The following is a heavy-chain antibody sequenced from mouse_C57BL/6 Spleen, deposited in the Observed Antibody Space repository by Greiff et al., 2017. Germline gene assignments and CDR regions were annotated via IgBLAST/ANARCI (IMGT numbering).Heavy chain of an antibody. CDR2: LYPGDGDT. CDR3: ARPTVVAPSVYFDV. Sequence: VQLQQSGAELVKPGASVKISCKASGYAFSSYWMNWVKQRPGKGLEWIGQLYPGDGDTNYNGKFKGKATLTADTSSSTAYMQLSSLTSEDSAVYFCARPTVVAPSVYFDVWGTGTTVTVSS. CDR1: GYAFSSYW. J-gene: IGHJ1*03. D-gene: IGHD1-1*01. V-gene: IGHV1-80*01.